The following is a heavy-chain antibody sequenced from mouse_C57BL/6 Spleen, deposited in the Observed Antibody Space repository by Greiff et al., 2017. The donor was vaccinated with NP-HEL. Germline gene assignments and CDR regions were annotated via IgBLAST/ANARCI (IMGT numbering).Heavy chain of an antibody. CDR1: GYTFTSYG. Sequence: VQLQQSGAELARPGASVKLSCKASGYTFTSYGISWVKQRTGQGLEWIGEIYPRSGNTYYNEKFKGKATLTADKSSSTAYMELRSLTSEDSAVYFCARWGDDDGCYAMDYWGQGTSVTVSS. V-gene: IGHV1-81*01. CDR3: ARWGDDDGCYAMDY. D-gene: IGHD2-4*01. CDR2: IYPRSGNT. J-gene: IGHJ4*01.